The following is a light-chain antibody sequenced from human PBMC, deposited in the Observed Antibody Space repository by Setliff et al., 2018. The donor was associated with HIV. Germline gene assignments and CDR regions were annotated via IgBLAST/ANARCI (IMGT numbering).Light chain of an antibody. V-gene: IGLV2-23*02. CDR2: EVN. Sequence: QSALTQPASVSGSPGQSITISCTGTSSDVGGSNYASWYQQHPGKAPKLMIYEVNKRPSGVSNRFSGSKSGTTASLAISGLQADDEADYYCCSYAGSNIFVVFGTGTKVTVL. J-gene: IGLJ1*01. CDR1: SSDVGGSNY. CDR3: CSYAGSNIFVV.